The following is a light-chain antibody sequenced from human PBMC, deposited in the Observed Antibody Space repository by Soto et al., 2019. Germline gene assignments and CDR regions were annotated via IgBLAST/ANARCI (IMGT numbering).Light chain of an antibody. J-gene: IGLJ1*01. CDR3: CSYAGSSTLYV. CDR1: NREFGSYNL. Sequence: QTVLTPPASVSWSPWALITIPRPRTNREFGSYNLVSWYQQHPGKAPKLMIYEVSKRPSGVSNRFSGSKSGNTASLTISGLQAEDEADYYCCSYAGSSTLYVFGTGTKVTVL. V-gene: IGLV2-23*02. CDR2: EVS.